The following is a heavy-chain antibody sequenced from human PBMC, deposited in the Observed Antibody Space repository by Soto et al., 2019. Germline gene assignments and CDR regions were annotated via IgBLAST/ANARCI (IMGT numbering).Heavy chain of an antibody. V-gene: IGHV4-30-2*01. Sequence: SETLSLTCTVSGGSISNAAYSWSWLRQPPGKGLEWIGYIYPSGMPFYNPSIRSRVTISIDRSNDQFALNLKSVTAADTAVYYCARERGGYGLFDSWGQGALVTVSS. CDR1: GGSISNAAYS. CDR2: IYPSGMP. J-gene: IGHJ4*02. CDR3: ARERGGYGLFDS. D-gene: IGHD5-18*01.